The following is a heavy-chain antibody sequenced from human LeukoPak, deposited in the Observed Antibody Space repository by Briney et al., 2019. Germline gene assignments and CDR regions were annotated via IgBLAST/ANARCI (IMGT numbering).Heavy chain of an antibody. CDR1: GGSISSGIYY. Sequence: SETLSLTCTVSGGSISSGIYYWSWIRQPAGKGLEWIGRIYTSGSTNYNPSLKSRVTMSVDTSKNQFSLKLSSVTAADTAVYYCATAAYYYDSSGYYYFDYWGKGTLVTVSS. CDR2: IYTSGST. J-gene: IGHJ4*02. CDR3: ATAAYYYDSSGYYYFDY. D-gene: IGHD3-22*01. V-gene: IGHV4-61*02.